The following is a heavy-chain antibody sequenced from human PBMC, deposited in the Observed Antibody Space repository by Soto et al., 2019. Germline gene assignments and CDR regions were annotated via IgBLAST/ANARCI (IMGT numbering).Heavy chain of an antibody. D-gene: IGHD2-15*01. V-gene: IGHV4-34*01. CDR2: VNPGGIT. CDR1: GGSLSGYY. CDR3: GRVATRMAIQSIAS. J-gene: IGHJ4*02. Sequence: PSETLSLTCAVYGGSLSGYYWTWIRQPPGKGLEWIGEVNPGGITNYSPSVKSRLTISLDTSKKQVSLEMTSVTSADTAVYYCGRVATRMAIQSIASLGPGTLGTVSS.